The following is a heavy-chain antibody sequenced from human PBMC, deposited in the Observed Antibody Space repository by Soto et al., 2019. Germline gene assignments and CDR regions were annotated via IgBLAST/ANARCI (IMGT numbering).Heavy chain of an antibody. CDR2: ISFTGDT. CDR3: LRGGHYYHSMI. J-gene: IGHJ4*02. V-gene: IGHV4-61*08. CDR1: GDSVSGGGYY. D-gene: IGHD3-22*01. Sequence: QVQLQESGPVLVKPSETLSLICTVSGDSVSGGGYYWTWIRQPPGKGLEWIGYISFTGDTTYNPSLRSRVTIAMHPSKNQFSLKLTSATAADTALYYFLRGGHYYHSMIWGPGTLVTVSS.